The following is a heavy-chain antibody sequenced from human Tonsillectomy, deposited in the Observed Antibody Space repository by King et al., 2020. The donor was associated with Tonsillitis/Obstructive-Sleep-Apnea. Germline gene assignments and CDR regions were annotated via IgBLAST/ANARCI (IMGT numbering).Heavy chain of an antibody. CDR1: GYFFTSYC. D-gene: IGHD2-2*01. CDR3: ARATVVPAAITYYYYYYMDV. V-gene: IGHV1-46*01. Sequence: QLVQSGAEVKKPGASVKGSCKASGYFFTSYCIHWVRQAPGQGLEWMAMINPSGGSTSYAQNFQGRVTMTRDTTTSTVYMELSGLRSDDTAVYYCARATVVPAAITYYYYYYMDVWGTGTTVTVSS. CDR2: INPSGGST. J-gene: IGHJ6*03.